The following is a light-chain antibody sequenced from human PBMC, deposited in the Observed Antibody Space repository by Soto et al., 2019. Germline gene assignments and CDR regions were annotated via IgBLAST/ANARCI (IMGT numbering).Light chain of an antibody. CDR1: QSVSSN. V-gene: IGKV3-15*01. CDR3: QHYNNWPRT. CDR2: GAS. Sequence: EIVMTQSPATLSVSPGERATLSCRASQSVSSNLAWYQQKPGQAPRLLIYGASTRATGIPARFSGSGSGTEFTLTISSLQSEEFAGYYCQHYNNWPRTFGQGTKVEIK. J-gene: IGKJ1*01.